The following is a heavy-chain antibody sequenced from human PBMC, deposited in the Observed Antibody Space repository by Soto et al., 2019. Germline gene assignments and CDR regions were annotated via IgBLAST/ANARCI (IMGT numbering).Heavy chain of an antibody. V-gene: IGHV3-30-3*01. CDR3: ARDRDYRKIFHY. CDR2: ISYDGSNK. J-gene: IGHJ4*02. CDR1: GFTFSSYA. Sequence: PGGSLRLSCAASGFTFSSYAMHWVRQAPGRGLEWVAVISYDGSNKYYADSVKGRFTISRDNSKNTLYLQMNSLRAEDTAVYYCARDRDYRKIFHYWGQGTLVTVSS. D-gene: IGHD4-4*01.